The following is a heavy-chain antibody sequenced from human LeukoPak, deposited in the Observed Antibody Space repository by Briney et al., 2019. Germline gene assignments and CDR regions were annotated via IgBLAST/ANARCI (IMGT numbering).Heavy chain of an antibody. J-gene: IGHJ5*02. D-gene: IGHD5-18*01. CDR2: IYYSGSN. CDR3: AARIQLWQRGGGRRFDP. V-gene: IGHV4-39*01. Sequence: ASETLSLPCTVSGVSISSSSYYWGWIRQPPGKGLEWIGRIYYSGSNYYTPSPKSRVTISVDTSKNRFSLKLSSVTAADTAVYYCAARIQLWQRGGGRRFDPWGQGTLVTVSS. CDR1: GVSISSSSYY.